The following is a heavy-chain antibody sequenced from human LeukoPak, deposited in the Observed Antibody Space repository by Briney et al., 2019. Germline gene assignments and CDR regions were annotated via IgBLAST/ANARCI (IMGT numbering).Heavy chain of an antibody. CDR2: ISSSSSTI. CDR1: GFTFSSYS. Sequence: GGSLRLSCAASGFTFSSYSMNWVRQAPGKGLEWVSYISSSSSTIYYADSVKGRFTISRDNAKNSLYLQMNSLRAEDTAVYYCAKDLNWGGRWGQGTLVTVSS. CDR3: AKDLNWGGR. J-gene: IGHJ4*02. D-gene: IGHD3-16*01. V-gene: IGHV3-48*01.